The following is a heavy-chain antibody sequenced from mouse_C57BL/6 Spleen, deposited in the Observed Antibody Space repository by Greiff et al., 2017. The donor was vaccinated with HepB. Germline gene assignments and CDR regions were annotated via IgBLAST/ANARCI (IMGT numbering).Heavy chain of an antibody. CDR3: ARHDPNYGSWFAY. D-gene: IGHD1-1*01. CDR2: ISSGSSYT. CDR1: GFTFSSYG. J-gene: IGHJ3*01. Sequence: EVKLMESGGDLVKPGGSLKLSCAASGFTFSSYGMSWVRQTPDKRLEWVATISSGSSYTYYPDSVKGRFTITRANAKNTLYLQMSSLKSEDTAMYYGARHDPNYGSWFAYWVQGTMVTASA. V-gene: IGHV5-6*01.